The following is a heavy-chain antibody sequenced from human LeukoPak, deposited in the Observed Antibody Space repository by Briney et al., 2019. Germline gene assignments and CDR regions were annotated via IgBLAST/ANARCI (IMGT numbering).Heavy chain of an antibody. Sequence: PGGSLRLSCAASGPHFSGYWMSWVRQAPGKGLEWVANIKTDGSEKYYVDSVKGRFTISRDNAKNSLYLQMNNLRVEYTAVYYCASGNWNDRAFDIWGQGTMVIVSS. D-gene: IGHD1-20*01. V-gene: IGHV3-7*01. CDR3: ASGNWNDRAFDI. CDR1: GPHFSGYW. J-gene: IGHJ3*02. CDR2: IKTDGSEK.